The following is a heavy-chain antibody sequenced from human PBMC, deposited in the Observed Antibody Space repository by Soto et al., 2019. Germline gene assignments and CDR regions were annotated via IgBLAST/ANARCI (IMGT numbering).Heavy chain of an antibody. CDR1: GGACSGYY. J-gene: IGHJ5*02. CDR2: IKHSGGT. V-gene: IGHV4-34*01. Sequence: ETLSLTCDVEGGACSGYYWRWIRQSPGKGLEWIGQIKHSGGTNYNPLLKSRVTISVDTPRNQFSLKLSSVTAADTAVYFCARTYYYRSGTYFAWFDPWGQGTLVTVSS. CDR3: ARTYYYRSGTYFAWFDP. D-gene: IGHD3-10*01.